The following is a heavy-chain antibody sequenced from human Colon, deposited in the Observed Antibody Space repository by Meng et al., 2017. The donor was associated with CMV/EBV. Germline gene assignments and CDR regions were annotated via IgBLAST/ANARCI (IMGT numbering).Heavy chain of an antibody. CDR1: GVSISSDNW. CDR3: AKIPLGYSLSPLVGLDP. Sequence: QVQLQESCPGLVKPSGTLSLICSVSGVSISSDNWWTWVRQPPGKGLEWIGEIYHSGTTNYNPSLKSRVTISVDKSKNQVSLNLSSVTAADTAVYFCAKIPLGYSLSPLVGLDPWGQGTLVTVSS. D-gene: IGHD5-18*01. J-gene: IGHJ5*02. V-gene: IGHV4-4*02. CDR2: IYHSGTT.